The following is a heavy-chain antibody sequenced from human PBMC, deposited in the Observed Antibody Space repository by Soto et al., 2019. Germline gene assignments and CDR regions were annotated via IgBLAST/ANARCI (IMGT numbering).Heavy chain of an antibody. CDR1: GGSISSYY. Sequence: PSETLSLTCTVSGGSISSYYWSWIRQPPGKGLEWIGYIYYSGSTNYNPSLKSRVTISVDTSKNQFSLKLSSVTAADTAVYYCARCRYSYGLYKASTSYYYYMEVWGKGTTVTVSS. V-gene: IGHV4-59*01. CDR2: IYYSGST. D-gene: IGHD5-18*01. CDR3: ARCRYSYGLYKASTSYYYYMEV. J-gene: IGHJ6*03.